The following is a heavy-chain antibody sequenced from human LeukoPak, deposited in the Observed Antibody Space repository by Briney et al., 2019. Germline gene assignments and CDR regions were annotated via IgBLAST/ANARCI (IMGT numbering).Heavy chain of an antibody. Sequence: SETLSLTCAVSGAPFSNFYWSWIRQYPGKGLEWIGEINHSGYTNYNPSLKSRVTISVDTPKNQFSLKVNSVTAADTAVYYCARQLYGSDYWGQGTLVTVS. D-gene: IGHD1-1*01. CDR1: GAPFSNFY. CDR2: INHSGYT. V-gene: IGHV4-34*01. J-gene: IGHJ4*02. CDR3: ARQLYGSDY.